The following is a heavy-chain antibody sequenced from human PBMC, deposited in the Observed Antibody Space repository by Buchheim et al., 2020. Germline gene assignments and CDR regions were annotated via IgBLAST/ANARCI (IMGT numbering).Heavy chain of an antibody. CDR2: INPNSGDT. CDR3: ARDREGYDILTGYYVSLFFDY. V-gene: IGHV1-2*02. J-gene: IGHJ4*02. D-gene: IGHD3-9*01. CDR1: GYTFTGYY. Sequence: QVQLVQSGAEVKKPGASVKVSCKASGYTFTGYYMHWVRQAPGQGLEWMGWINPNSGDTNYAQKFQGRVTMTRDTSISTAYMELSRLRSDDTAVYYCARDREGYDILTGYYVSLFFDYWGQGTL.